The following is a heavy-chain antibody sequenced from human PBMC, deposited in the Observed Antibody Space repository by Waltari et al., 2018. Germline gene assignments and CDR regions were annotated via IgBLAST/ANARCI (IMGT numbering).Heavy chain of an antibody. J-gene: IGHJ3*02. CDR3: AKESDYDFWRGNAFDI. V-gene: IGHV3-23*01. Sequence: VQLQQWGAGLLKPSETLSLTCAVYGGSFSGYYWSWIRQPPGKGLEWVSAISGSGGSTYYADSVKGRFTISRDNSKNTLYLQMNSLRAEDTAVYYCAKESDYDFWRGNAFDIWGQGTMVTVSS. D-gene: IGHD3-3*01. CDR2: ISGSGGST. CDR1: GGSFSGYY.